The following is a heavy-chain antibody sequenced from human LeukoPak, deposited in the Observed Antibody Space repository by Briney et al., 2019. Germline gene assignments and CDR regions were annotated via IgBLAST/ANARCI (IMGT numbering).Heavy chain of an antibody. CDR1: GFTFSAYA. CDR3: ARADGGYCSSTRCPTRFDY. J-gene: IGHJ4*02. Sequence: GGSLRLSCAASGFTFSAYAMHWVRQAPGKGLEWVAVISYDGSDKYYADSVKGRFTISRDNSKNTLYLRMSSLRAEDTAVYYCARADGGYCSSTRCPTRFDYWGQGTLVTVSS. D-gene: IGHD2-2*01. V-gene: IGHV3-30-3*01. CDR2: ISYDGSDK.